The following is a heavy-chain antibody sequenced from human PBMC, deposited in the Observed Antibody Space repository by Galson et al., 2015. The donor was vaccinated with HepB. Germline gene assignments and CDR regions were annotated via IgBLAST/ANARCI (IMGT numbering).Heavy chain of an antibody. J-gene: IGHJ1*01. Sequence: SLRLSCAASGFTFSSYGMHWVRQAPGKGLEWVAVISYDGSNKYYVDSVKGRFTISRDNAKNTLYLQMNSLRAEDTAVYYCAKGDHGIADAEHLQHWGQGTLVTVSS. V-gene: IGHV3-30*18. CDR2: ISYDGSNK. CDR1: GFTFSSYG. D-gene: IGHD6-13*01. CDR3: AKGDHGIADAEHLQH.